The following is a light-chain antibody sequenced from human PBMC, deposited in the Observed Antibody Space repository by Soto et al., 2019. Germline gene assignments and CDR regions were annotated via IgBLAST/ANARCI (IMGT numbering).Light chain of an antibody. Sequence: EIVLTQSPGTLSLSPGERATLSCRASQSVSSSYLAWYQQQPGQAPRLLIHGASSRATGIPDRFSGSGSGTDFTLTISRLEPEEFAVYYCQQYGSSPPTFGPGTKVDIK. CDR3: QQYGSSPPT. CDR1: QSVSSSY. V-gene: IGKV3-20*01. CDR2: GAS. J-gene: IGKJ3*01.